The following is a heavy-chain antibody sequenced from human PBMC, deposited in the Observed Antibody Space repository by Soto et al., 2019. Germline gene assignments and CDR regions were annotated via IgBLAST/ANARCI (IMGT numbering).Heavy chain of an antibody. J-gene: IGHJ3*02. V-gene: IGHV1-69*06. CDR3: AIPYTSSFAFDI. D-gene: IGHD6-6*01. CDR2: TIPIFGTP. CDR1: GGTLSIYG. Sequence: QVQLVQSGAEVKKPGSSVKVSCKASGGTLSIYGSSWVRQAPGQGLEWMGGTIPIFGTPNYAQKFQGRVTITADKSTSTAYMELSSLRSEDTAVYYCAIPYTSSFAFDIWGQGTVVTVSS.